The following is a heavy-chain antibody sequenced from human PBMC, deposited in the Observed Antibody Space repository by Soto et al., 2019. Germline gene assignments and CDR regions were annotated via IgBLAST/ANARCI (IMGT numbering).Heavy chain of an antibody. Sequence: QVPLQQWGAGLLKPSETLSLTCAVYGGSFSGYYWSWIRQPPGKGLEWIGEINHSGSTNYNPSLKSRVTISVDTSKNQFSLKLSSVTAADTAVYYCARFVAGYFDYWGQGTLVTVSS. V-gene: IGHV4-34*01. CDR1: GGSFSGYY. J-gene: IGHJ4*02. D-gene: IGHD6-19*01. CDR2: INHSGST. CDR3: ARFVAGYFDY.